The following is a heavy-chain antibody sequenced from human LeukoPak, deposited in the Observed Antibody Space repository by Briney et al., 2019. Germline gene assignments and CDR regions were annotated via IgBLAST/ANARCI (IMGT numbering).Heavy chain of an antibody. CDR1: GGSVSSGSYY. V-gene: IGHV4-61*01. CDR2: IYYSGST. CDR3: ARGQQYLYYFDY. Sequence: SETLSLTCTVSGGSVSSGSYYWSWIRQPPGKGLEWIGYIYYSGSTKYNPSLKSRVTISVDTSKNQFSLRLSFLTAADTAVYYCARGQQYLYYFDYWGQGTLVTVSS. J-gene: IGHJ4*02. D-gene: IGHD2-2*01.